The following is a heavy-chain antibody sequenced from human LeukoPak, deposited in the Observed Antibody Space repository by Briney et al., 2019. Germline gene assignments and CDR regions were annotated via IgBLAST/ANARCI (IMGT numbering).Heavy chain of an antibody. V-gene: IGHV4-39*07. Sequence: PSETLSLTCTVSGVSVSSSNYYWGWIRQAPGKGLEWIGSINYSGITYYTPSLKGRVTISVDTSKNQFSLRLNSLTAADTAVYFCVRDVPSGLFDFWGQGILVTVSS. CDR3: VRDVPSGLFDF. J-gene: IGHJ4*02. CDR1: GVSVSSSNYY. D-gene: IGHD3-10*01. CDR2: INYSGIT.